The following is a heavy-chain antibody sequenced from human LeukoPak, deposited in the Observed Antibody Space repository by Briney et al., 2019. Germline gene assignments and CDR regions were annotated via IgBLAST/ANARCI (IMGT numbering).Heavy chain of an antibody. CDR3: ARAGGRVVTAIDAY. V-gene: IGHV1-18*01. J-gene: IGHJ4*02. CDR2: ISAYNGNI. Sequence: GASVKVSRKTSGYTFASYGINWVRQAPGQGLEWMRWISAYNGNINYAQKFQGRVTMTTDTSTSTVYLELRSLRSDDTAIYYCARAGGRVVTAIDAYWGQGTLVTVSS. CDR1: GYTFASYG. D-gene: IGHD2-21*02.